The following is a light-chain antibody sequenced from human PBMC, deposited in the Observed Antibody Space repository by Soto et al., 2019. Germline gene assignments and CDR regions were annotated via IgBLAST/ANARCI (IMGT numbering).Light chain of an antibody. V-gene: IGLV2-14*01. CDR3: SSYTSSSLTV. CDR2: DVS. J-gene: IGLJ1*01. Sequence: QSALTQPASVSGSPGQSITISCTGTSSDVGGYNYVSWYQQHPGKAPKLMIYDVSNRPSGVSNRFSGSKSGNTASLTISGLQAEDEAAYYCSSYTSSSLTVFGTGTKVTVL. CDR1: SSDVGGYNY.